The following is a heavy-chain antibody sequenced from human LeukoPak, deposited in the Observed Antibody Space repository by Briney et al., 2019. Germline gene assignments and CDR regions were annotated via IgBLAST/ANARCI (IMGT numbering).Heavy chain of an antibody. V-gene: IGHV4-4*02. Sequence: TSETLSLTCAVSGGSISSNTWWSWVRQPPGKGLEWIGYIYYSGSTNYNPSLKSRVTMSVDTSKNQFSLKLSSVTAADTAVYYCARADFWSGYYTHFDCWGQGTLVTVSS. D-gene: IGHD3-3*01. CDR2: IYYSGST. CDR3: ARADFWSGYYTHFDC. CDR1: GGSISSNTW. J-gene: IGHJ4*02.